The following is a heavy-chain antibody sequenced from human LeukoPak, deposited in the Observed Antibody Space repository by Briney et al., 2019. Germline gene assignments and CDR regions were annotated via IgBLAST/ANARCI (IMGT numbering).Heavy chain of an antibody. Sequence: SETLSLTCIVSGGSISSYYWSWIRQPPGKGLEWIGYIYYSGSTNYNPSLKSRVTISVDTSKNQFSLKLSSVTAADTAVYYCARDCSSTSCYHSGYYYYMDVWGKGTTVTVTS. V-gene: IGHV4-59*01. D-gene: IGHD2-2*01. CDR2: IYYSGST. CDR1: GGSISSYY. CDR3: ARDCSSTSCYHSGYYYYMDV. J-gene: IGHJ6*03.